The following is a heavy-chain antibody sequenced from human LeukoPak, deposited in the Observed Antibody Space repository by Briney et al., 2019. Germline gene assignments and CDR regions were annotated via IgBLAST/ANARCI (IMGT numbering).Heavy chain of an antibody. CDR1: GFTFSSYA. CDR3: ARDHPTYYYDY. D-gene: IGHD3-10*01. V-gene: IGHV3-23*01. Sequence: GGSLRLSCVVSGFTFSSYAMSWVRQAPGKGLEWVSGISGSGGSTYYADSVKGRFTISRDNAKNSLYLQMNSLRAEDTAVYYCARDHPTYYYDYWGQGTLVTVSS. J-gene: IGHJ4*02. CDR2: ISGSGGST.